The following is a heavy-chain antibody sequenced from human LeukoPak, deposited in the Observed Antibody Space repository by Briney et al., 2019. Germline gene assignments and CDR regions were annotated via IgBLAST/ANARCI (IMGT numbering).Heavy chain of an antibody. CDR3: ARNPSGWYPYYFDY. V-gene: IGHV2-70*01. CDR2: IDWDDDK. D-gene: IGHD6-19*01. J-gene: IGHJ4*02. CDR1: GFSLSTSGMC. Sequence: SGPALVEPTQTLTLTCTFSGFSLSTSGMCVSWIRQPPGKALEWLALIDWDDDKYYSTSLKTRLTISKDTSKNQVVLTMTNMDPVDTATYYCARNPSGWYPYYFDYWGQGTLVTVSS.